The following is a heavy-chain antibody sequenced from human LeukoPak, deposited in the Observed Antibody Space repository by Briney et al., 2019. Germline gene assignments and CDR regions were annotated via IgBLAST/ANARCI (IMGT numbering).Heavy chain of an antibody. D-gene: IGHD4-17*01. V-gene: IGHV4-59*11. Sequence: PSETLSLTCIVSGASISSHYWSWMRQPPRKGLEWIGYIYHSRSTKYNPSLKSRVAISVDTSKNQFSLKLRSMTAADTAIYYCYVESEYGDYDYWGQGTLVAVSS. CDR1: GASISSHY. J-gene: IGHJ4*02. CDR3: YVESEYGDYDY. CDR2: IYHSRST.